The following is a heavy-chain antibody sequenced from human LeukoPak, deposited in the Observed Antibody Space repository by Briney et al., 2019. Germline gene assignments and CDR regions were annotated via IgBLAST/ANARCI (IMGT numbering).Heavy chain of an antibody. CDR3: ARGGTYYDILTGYYYFDY. D-gene: IGHD3-9*01. Sequence: PSETLSLTCTVSGGSISSYYWSWIRQPPGKGLEWIGYIYYSGSTNYNPSLKSRVTISVDTSKNQFSLKLSSVTAADTAVYYCARGGTYYDILTGYYYFDYWGQGTLVTVSS. J-gene: IGHJ4*02. CDR1: GGSISSYY. CDR2: IYYSGST. V-gene: IGHV4-59*01.